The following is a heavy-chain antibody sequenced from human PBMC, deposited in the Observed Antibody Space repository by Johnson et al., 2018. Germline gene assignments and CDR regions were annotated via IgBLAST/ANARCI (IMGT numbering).Heavy chain of an antibody. J-gene: IGHJ6*03. CDR1: GYTFTNSD. CDR2: MNPNTGHS. D-gene: IGHD6-6*01. Sequence: QVQLVESGAEVKKPGASVKVSCKASGYTFTNSDLNWVRQAAGQGLEWLGWMNPNTGHSGYAQKFQHRVTMTRNTSISTSYMELSSLRSEDTAVDYFETRGPSSHYYYYYMDCWGIGTTVTVSS. V-gene: IGHV1-8*01. CDR3: ETRGPSSHYYYYYMDC.